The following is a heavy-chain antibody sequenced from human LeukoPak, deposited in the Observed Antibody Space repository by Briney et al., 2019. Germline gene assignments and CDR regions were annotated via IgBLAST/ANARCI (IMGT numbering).Heavy chain of an antibody. V-gene: IGHV3-30-3*01. CDR1: GFTFRTYT. J-gene: IGHJ5*02. Sequence: GGSLRLSCAASGFTFRTYTMHWVRQAPGKGLEWVAVISFDGSNKYYADSVKGRFTISRDTSKSTLYLQMNSLRVEDTAVYYCARDPRNVGLAPWGQGTLVTVSS. D-gene: IGHD2-15*01. CDR2: ISFDGSNK. CDR3: ARDPRNVGLAP.